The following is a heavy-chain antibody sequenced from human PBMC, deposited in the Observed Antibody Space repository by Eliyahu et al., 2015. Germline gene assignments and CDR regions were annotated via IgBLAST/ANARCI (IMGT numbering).Heavy chain of an antibody. D-gene: IGHD3-22*01. V-gene: IGHV3-30*18. Sequence: VQLVXSGGDVVPPGKSLRPSCAASGFTXXILGSHGVRQTPGKGLEWVAGVSFDGSERYSSDSVKGRFTISRDTSKDTLYLQMNSLRVEDTAIYYCVKDPSRRYYDRTTYPFYFDYWGQGTPVTVSS. CDR1: GFTXXILG. CDR3: VKDPSRRYYDRTTYPFYFDY. J-gene: IGHJ4*01. CDR2: VSFDGSER.